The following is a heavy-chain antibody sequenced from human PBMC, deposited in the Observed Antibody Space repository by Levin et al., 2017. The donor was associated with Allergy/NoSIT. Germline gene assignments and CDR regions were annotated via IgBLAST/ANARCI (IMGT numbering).Heavy chain of an antibody. CDR2: INPNSGGT. CDR1: GYTFTGYY. CDR3: ARGTYYYDSSGYYYQHAFDI. Sequence: ASVKVSCKASGYTFTGYYMHWVRQAPGQGLEWMGWINPNSGGTNYAQKFQGWVTMTRDTSISTAYMELSRLRSDDTAVYYCARGTYYYDSSGYYYQHAFDIWGQGTMVTVSS. J-gene: IGHJ3*02. V-gene: IGHV1-2*04. D-gene: IGHD3-22*01.